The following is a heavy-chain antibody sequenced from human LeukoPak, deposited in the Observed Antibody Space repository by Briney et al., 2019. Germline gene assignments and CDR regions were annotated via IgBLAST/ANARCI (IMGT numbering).Heavy chain of an antibody. Sequence: ASVKVSCKASGYTFTDYYMHWVRQAPGQGLEWMGWSNPNSGGTNYAQKFQGRVTMTRDTSISTAYMELSRLRSDDTAVYYCATFEYSSSFDYWGQGTLVTVSS. J-gene: IGHJ4*02. CDR1: GYTFTDYY. CDR3: ATFEYSSSFDY. V-gene: IGHV1-2*02. D-gene: IGHD6-6*01. CDR2: SNPNSGGT.